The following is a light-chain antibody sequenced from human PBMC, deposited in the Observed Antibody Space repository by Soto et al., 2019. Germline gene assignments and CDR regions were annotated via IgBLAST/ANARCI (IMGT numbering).Light chain of an antibody. CDR2: GAS. V-gene: IGKV3-11*01. CDR3: QQRSNWPPEIT. CDR1: QSITNY. Sequence: EIVLTQSPATLSLSPGERATLSCRASQSITNYLAWYQQKPGQPPNLLIYGASNRATGIPARFSGSGSGTDFTLTISSLEPEDFAVYYCQQRSNWPPEITFGQGTRLEIK. J-gene: IGKJ5*01.